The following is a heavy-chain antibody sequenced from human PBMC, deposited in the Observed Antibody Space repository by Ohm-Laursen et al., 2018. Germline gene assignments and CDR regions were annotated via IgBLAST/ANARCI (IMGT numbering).Heavy chain of an antibody. CDR2: IYHSGST. CDR3: ARGLWWFDP. Sequence: PSETLSLTCAVSGYSISSGYFWGWIRQPPGKGLEWIGTIYHSGSTYYNPSLKSRVTISVDTSKNQFSLKLSSVTAADTALYYCARGLWWFDPWGQGTLVTVSS. V-gene: IGHV4-38-2*01. CDR1: GYSISSGYF. J-gene: IGHJ5*02.